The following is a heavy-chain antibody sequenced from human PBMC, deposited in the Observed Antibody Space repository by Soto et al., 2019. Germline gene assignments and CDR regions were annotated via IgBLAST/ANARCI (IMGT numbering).Heavy chain of an antibody. CDR2: ISYDGSNK. CDR1: GFTFSSYG. CDR3: AKDRTGVLRYFDWSPDPPDY. Sequence: GGSLRLSCAASGFTFSSYGMHWVRQAPGKGLEWVAVISYDGSNKYYADSVKGRFTISRDNSKNTLYLQMNSLRAEDTAVYYCAKDRTGVLRYFDWSPDPPDYWGQGTLVTVSS. J-gene: IGHJ4*02. D-gene: IGHD3-9*01. V-gene: IGHV3-30*18.